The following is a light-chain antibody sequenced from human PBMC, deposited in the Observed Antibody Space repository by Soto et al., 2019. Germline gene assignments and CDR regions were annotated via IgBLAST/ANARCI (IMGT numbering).Light chain of an antibody. Sequence: EIVMTQSPLSLPVTPGEPASISCRSSQSLLHSNGHTYLDWYLQKPGHSPQLLIYLGSNRASGVPDRFTGSGSGTDFTLKISRVEAEDVGIYYCMQALQTPYTFGQGTKLEIK. V-gene: IGKV2-28*01. CDR2: LGS. J-gene: IGKJ2*01. CDR3: MQALQTPYT. CDR1: QSLLHSNGHTY.